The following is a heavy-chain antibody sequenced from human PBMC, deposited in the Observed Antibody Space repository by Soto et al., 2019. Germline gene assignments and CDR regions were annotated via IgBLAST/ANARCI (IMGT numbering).Heavy chain of an antibody. CDR3: AKDTWIVLVPAAEVVY. V-gene: IGHV3-23*01. D-gene: IGHD2-2*01. CDR2: ISGSGGST. Sequence: EVQLLESGGGLVQPGGSLRLSCAASGFTFSSYAMSWVRQAPGKGLEWVSAISGSGGSTYYADSVKGRFTISRDNSKNTLYLQMNSLRAEDTAVYYCAKDTWIVLVPAAEVVYWGQGTLVTVSS. J-gene: IGHJ4*02. CDR1: GFTFSSYA.